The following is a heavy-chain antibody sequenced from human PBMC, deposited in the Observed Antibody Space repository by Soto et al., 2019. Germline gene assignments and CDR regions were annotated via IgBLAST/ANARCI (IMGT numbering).Heavy chain of an antibody. V-gene: IGHV1-69*01. Sequence: QVQLVQSGAEVKPPWSSVKVSCKASGGTFSRFAISWVRQAPGQGLEWMGGIIPPLGTTRYAQKFQGRVTITADESTTTAYMELSSLTSEDTAMYYCARRYSSGYNWFDPWGQGTLVTVSS. CDR3: ARRYSSGYNWFDP. CDR1: GGTFSRFA. D-gene: IGHD6-19*01. J-gene: IGHJ5*02. CDR2: IIPPLGTT.